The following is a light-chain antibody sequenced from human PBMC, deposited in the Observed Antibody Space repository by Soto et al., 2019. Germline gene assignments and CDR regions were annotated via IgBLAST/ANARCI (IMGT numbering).Light chain of an antibody. V-gene: IGKV3-15*01. J-gene: IGKJ4*01. CDR1: QSVRSN. CDR3: QQYNACPLP. Sequence: ERVMTQSPVTLSVSPGEGATLSCRASQSVRSNLAWYQQKPGQAPRLLIYGASTRATGIPARFSGSGSGTEFPLTISSPKSEVSAFFTCQQYNACPLPFGGGTKVESK. CDR2: GAS.